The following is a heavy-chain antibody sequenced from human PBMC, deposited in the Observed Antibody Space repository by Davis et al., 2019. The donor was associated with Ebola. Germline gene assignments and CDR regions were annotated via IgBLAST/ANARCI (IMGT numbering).Heavy chain of an antibody. CDR1: GGSISGYQ. V-gene: IGHV4-59*01. CDR2: IFNSGTA. Sequence: GALRLSCTVSGGSISGYQWAWIRQPPGKGLDYVGHIFNSGTASYNSALKSRVTISLDKSSNQFSLKLNSVTAADTAIYFCARDHMGSLDNWGQGTLVTVSS. J-gene: IGHJ4*02. CDR3: ARDHMGSLDN. D-gene: IGHD1-26*01.